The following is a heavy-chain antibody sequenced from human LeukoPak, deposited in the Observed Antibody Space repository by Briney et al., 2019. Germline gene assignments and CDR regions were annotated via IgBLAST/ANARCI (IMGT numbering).Heavy chain of an antibody. CDR1: GFTFSSYA. D-gene: IGHD3-10*01. J-gene: IGHJ6*02. CDR3: AKDHVLTLLWLGEGMDV. V-gene: IGHV3-23*01. Sequence: PGGSLRLSCAASGFTFSSYAMSWVRQAPGKGLEWVSAISGSGGSTYYADSVKGRFTISRDNSKNTLYLQMNSLRAEDTAVYYCAKDHVLTLLWLGEGMDVWGQGTTVTVSS. CDR2: ISGSGGST.